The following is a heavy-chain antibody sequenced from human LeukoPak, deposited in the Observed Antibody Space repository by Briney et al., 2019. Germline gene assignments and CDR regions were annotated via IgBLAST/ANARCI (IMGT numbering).Heavy chain of an antibody. CDR2: INPNSGGT. Sequence: GASVKVSCKASGYTFTSYGISWVRQAPGQGLEWMGWINPNSGGTNYAQKFQGRVTMTRDTSISTAYMELSRLRSDDTAVYYRAREWRGIVVVVAATPAYWGQGTLVTVSS. V-gene: IGHV1-2*02. J-gene: IGHJ4*02. CDR3: AREWRGIVVVVAATPAY. D-gene: IGHD2-15*01. CDR1: GYTFTSYG.